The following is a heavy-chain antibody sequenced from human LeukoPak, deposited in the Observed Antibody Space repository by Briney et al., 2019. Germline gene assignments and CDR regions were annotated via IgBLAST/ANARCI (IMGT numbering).Heavy chain of an antibody. CDR1: GYTFTSYD. D-gene: IGHD2-2*02. CDR2: MNPNSGNT. Sequence: ASVKVSCKASGYTFTSYDINWVRQATGQGLEWMGWMNPNSGNTGYAQKFQGRVTITRNTSISTAYMELSSLRSEGTAVYYCARGQVVPAAINWFDPWGQGTLVTVSS. CDR3: ARGQVVPAAINWFDP. V-gene: IGHV1-8*03. J-gene: IGHJ5*02.